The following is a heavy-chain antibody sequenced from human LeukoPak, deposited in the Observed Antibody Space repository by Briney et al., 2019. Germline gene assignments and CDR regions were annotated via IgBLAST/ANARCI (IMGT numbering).Heavy chain of an antibody. Sequence: GGSLRLSCAASGFTFSDYYMSWIRQAPGKGLEWVSYISSSGSTIYYADSVKGRFTISRDNAKNSLYLQMNSLRAEDTAVYYCAKWGYYYDSSGYYGWGQGTLVTVSS. V-gene: IGHV3-11*01. CDR3: AKWGYYYDSSGYYG. D-gene: IGHD3-22*01. J-gene: IGHJ4*02. CDR2: ISSSGSTI. CDR1: GFTFSDYY.